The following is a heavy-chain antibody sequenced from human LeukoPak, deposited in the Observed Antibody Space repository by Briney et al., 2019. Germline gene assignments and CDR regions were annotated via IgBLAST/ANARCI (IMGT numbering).Heavy chain of an antibody. D-gene: IGHD4-17*01. CDR1: GFTFSSYW. Sequence: GGSLRLSCAASGFTFSSYWMHWVRQAPGKGLVWVSRINSDGRSTIYADSVKGRFTISRDNARNTLYLQMDSLRAEDTAVYYCARANGDLWVDYWGQGTLVTVST. V-gene: IGHV3-74*01. CDR3: ARANGDLWVDY. CDR2: INSDGRST. J-gene: IGHJ4*02.